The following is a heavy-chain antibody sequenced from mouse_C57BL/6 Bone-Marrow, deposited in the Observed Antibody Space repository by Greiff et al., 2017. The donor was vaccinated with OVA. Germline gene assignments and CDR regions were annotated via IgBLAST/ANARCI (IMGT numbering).Heavy chain of an antibody. Sequence: EVKRVESGGGLVKPGGSLKLSCAASGFTFSDYGMHWVRQAPEKGLEWVAYISSGSSTIYYADTVKGRFTISRDNAKNTLFLQMTSLRSEDTAMYYCARNYYGCYYFAYWGQGTTLTVSS. D-gene: IGHD1-1*01. J-gene: IGHJ2*01. CDR3: ARNYYGCYYFAY. CDR2: ISSGSSTI. V-gene: IGHV5-17*01. CDR1: GFTFSDYG.